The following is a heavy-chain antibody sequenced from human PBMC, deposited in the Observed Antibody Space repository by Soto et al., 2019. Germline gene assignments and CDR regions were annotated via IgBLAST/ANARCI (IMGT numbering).Heavy chain of an antibody. V-gene: IGHV4-31*03. CDR3: ARFWRGPAAIYYYYGMDV. J-gene: IGHJ6*02. Sequence: QVQLQESGPGLVKPSQTLSLTCTVSGGSISSGGYYWSWIRQHPGKGLEWIGYIYYSGSTYYNPSLQSRVTISVDTSKPQFSLKLSSVTAADTAVYYCARFWRGPAAIYYYYGMDVWGQGTTVTVSS. CDR1: GGSISSGGYY. CDR2: IYYSGST. D-gene: IGHD2-2*01.